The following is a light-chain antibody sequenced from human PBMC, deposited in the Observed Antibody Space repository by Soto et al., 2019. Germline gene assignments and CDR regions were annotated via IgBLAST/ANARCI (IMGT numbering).Light chain of an antibody. CDR2: GAS. Sequence: EIVLTQSPGTLSLSPGERATLSCRASQTVSSSYLAWYQKKPGQAPRLLIYGASIRANDIPARFSGSGSGTEFTLTISRLEPEDFAVDYCQQYGTSPYTFGQGTKLEIK. J-gene: IGKJ2*01. CDR3: QQYGTSPYT. CDR1: QTVSSSY. V-gene: IGKV3-20*01.